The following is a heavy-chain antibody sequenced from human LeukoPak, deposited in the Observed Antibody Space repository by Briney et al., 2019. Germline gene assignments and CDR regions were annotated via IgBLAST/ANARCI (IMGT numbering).Heavy chain of an antibody. CDR2: ISDSGRRT. V-gene: IGHV3-23*01. J-gene: IGHJ4*02. Sequence: GGSLRLSCAASGFNFANYGMSWVRQAPGKGLEWVSTISDSGRRTYYADSVKGRFTISRDNSKSSLYLQMTNLRAEDTALYYCAAVRGRKEMGDYWGQGTLVTVSS. D-gene: IGHD5-24*01. CDR3: AAVRGRKEMGDY. CDR1: GFNFANYG.